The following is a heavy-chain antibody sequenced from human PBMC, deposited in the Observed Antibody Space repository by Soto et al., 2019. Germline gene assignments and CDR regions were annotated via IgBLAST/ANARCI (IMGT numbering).Heavy chain of an antibody. V-gene: IGHV1-18*04. D-gene: IGHD4-17*01. CDR3: ARSDYYEATGTLEH. J-gene: IGHJ4*02. CDR2: ISGKNGNT. CDR1: GYSFSDFG. Sequence: QVHLVQSGGELKKPGASVKVSCKASGYSFSDFGITWVRQAPGQGLEWMGWISGKNGNTNYAQKVQGRVTLTADTSTSTAYMEMRALTSDDTGIYYCARSDYYEATGTLEHWGQGTPVTVSS.